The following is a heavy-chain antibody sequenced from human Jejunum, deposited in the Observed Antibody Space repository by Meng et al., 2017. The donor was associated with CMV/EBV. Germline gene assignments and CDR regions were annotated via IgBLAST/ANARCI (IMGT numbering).Heavy chain of an antibody. CDR2: IRYDGTVQ. D-gene: IGHD6-19*01. V-gene: IGHV3-30*02. CDR1: GFTFSIYG. CDR3: AKVGFGWYSIDY. Sequence: VGLVEAGGGVVQPGGSRRLSCAASGFTFSIYGMHWFRQAPGKGLEWVAFIRYDGTVQNYADSVKGRFTISRDNSWNMLSLEMNSLRPEDTAVYYCAKVGFGWYSIDYWGQGTLVTVSS. J-gene: IGHJ4*02.